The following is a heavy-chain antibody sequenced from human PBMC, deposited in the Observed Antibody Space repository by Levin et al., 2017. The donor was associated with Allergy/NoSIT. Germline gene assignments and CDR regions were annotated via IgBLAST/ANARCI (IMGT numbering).Heavy chain of an antibody. Sequence: ASVKVSCKASGYTFTSYDINWVRQATGQGLEWMGWMNPNSGNTGYAQKFQGRVTMTRNTSISTAYMELSSLRSEDTAVYYCATTYCSGGSCYMIRRYAFDSWGQGTMVTVSS. CDR1: GYTFTSYD. CDR2: MNPNSGNT. V-gene: IGHV1-8*01. D-gene: IGHD2-15*01. J-gene: IGHJ3*02. CDR3: ATTYCSGGSCYMIRRYAFDS.